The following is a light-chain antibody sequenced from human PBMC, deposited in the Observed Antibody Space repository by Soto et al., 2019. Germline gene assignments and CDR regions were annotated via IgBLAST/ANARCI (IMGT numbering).Light chain of an antibody. CDR1: QSFSSY. V-gene: IGKV3-11*01. J-gene: IGKJ5*01. CDR3: QQRSNWPPVIT. CDR2: DAS. Sequence: EIVLTQSPATLSLSPGERATLSCRASQSFSSYLAWYQQKPGQAPRLLIYDASKRATGIPARFRGRGSGTDFTLTISSLEPEDFAVYYCQQRSNWPPVITFGQGTRLEI.